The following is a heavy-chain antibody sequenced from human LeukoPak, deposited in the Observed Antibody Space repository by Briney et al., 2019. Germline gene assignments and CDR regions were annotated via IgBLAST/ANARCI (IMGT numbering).Heavy chain of an antibody. CDR1: GGSISSYY. CDR3: ARTPYYYGSGSYYSNWFDP. Sequence: PSETLSLTCTVSGGSISSYYWSWIRQPPGKGLGWIGYIYYSGSTNYNPSLKSRVTISVDTSKNQFSLKLSSVTAADTAVYYCARTPYYYGSGSYYSNWFDPWGQGTLVTVSS. D-gene: IGHD3-10*01. CDR2: IYYSGST. V-gene: IGHV4-59*01. J-gene: IGHJ5*02.